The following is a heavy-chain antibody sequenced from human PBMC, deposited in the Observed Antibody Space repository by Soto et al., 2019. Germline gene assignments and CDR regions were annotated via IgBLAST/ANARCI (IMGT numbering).Heavy chain of an antibody. V-gene: IGHV3-74*01. CDR3: ATGGSGYFTY. CDR2: IKSDGSYT. J-gene: IGHJ4*02. D-gene: IGHD3-22*01. CDR1: GFTFNTYW. Sequence: EVQLVESGGGLVQPGGSLRLSCVASGFTFNTYWMQWVRQAPGKGLVWVSRIKSDGSYTNYADSVKGRFTISRDNAKNTLFLQMNSLGAEDTAVYYCATGGSGYFTYWGQGTLVTVSS.